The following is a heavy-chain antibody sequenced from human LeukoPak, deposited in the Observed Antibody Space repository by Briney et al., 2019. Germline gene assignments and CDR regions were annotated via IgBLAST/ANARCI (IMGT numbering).Heavy chain of an antibody. CDR3: ARVAPALIRGVMGPYNWFDP. Sequence: SETLSLTCAVSGYSISCGYYWGWIRQPPGKGLEWIGSIYHSGSTYYNPSLKSRVTISVDTSKNHFYLKLSSVTAADTAVYYCARVAPALIRGVMGPYNWFDPWGQGTLVTVSS. D-gene: IGHD3-10*01. V-gene: IGHV4-38-2*01. CDR1: GYSISCGYY. J-gene: IGHJ5*02. CDR2: IYHSGST.